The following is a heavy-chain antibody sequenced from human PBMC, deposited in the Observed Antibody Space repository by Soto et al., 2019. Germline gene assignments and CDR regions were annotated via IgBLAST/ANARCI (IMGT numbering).Heavy chain of an antibody. CDR3: ARDFESWVVPAVNSYYFDY. J-gene: IGHJ4*02. CDR2: IKQDGSEK. Sequence: PGGSLRLSCAASGFAFSSYWMSWVRQAPGKGLEWVANIKQDGSEKYYVDSVKGRFTISRDNAKNSLYLQMNSLRAEDTAVYYCARDFESWVVPAVNSYYFDYWGQGTLVTVSS. CDR1: GFAFSSYW. V-gene: IGHV3-7*01. D-gene: IGHD2-2*01.